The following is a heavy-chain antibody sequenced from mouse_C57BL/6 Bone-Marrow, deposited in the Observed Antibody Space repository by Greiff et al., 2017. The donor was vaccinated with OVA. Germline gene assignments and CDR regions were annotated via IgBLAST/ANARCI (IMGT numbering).Heavy chain of an antibody. CDR3: ARWGYGSSLAY. Sequence: EVKVVESGGGLVQPGGSLSLSCAASGFTFTDYYMSWVRQPPGKALEWLGFIRNKANGYTTEYSASVKGRFTISRDNSQSILYLQMNALRAEDSATYYCARWGYGSSLAYWGQGTLVTVSA. CDR1: GFTFTDYY. J-gene: IGHJ3*01. CDR2: IRNKANGYTT. V-gene: IGHV7-3*01. D-gene: IGHD1-1*01.